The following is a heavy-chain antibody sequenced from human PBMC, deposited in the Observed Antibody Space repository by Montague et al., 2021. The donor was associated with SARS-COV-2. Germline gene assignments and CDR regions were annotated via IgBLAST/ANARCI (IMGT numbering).Heavy chain of an antibody. V-gene: IGHV4-34*01. J-gene: IGHJ6*03. CDR3: ARGRGHYYESSGGLYYRDV. CDR1: GGSFSGFY. CDR2: VNHSEST. D-gene: IGHD3-22*01. Sequence: SETLSLTCAASGGSFSGFYWSWVRQSPGKGLEWIGDVNHSESTNYNPSLKGRVTISVDRSKNQFSLRLRSVTAADTAVYYCARGRGHYYESSGGLYYRDVWGEGTTVTVSS.